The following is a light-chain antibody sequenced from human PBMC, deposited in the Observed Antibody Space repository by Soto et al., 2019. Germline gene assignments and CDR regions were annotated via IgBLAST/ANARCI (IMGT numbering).Light chain of an antibody. V-gene: IGLV7-46*01. CDR3: LLSYSGARVV. CDR2: DTS. CDR1: TGAVTSGHY. J-gene: IGLJ2*01. Sequence: QAVVTQEPSLTVSPGGTVTLTCGSSTGAVTSGHYPYWFQQKPGQAPRTLIYDTSNKHSWTPARFSGSLLGGKAALTLAGAQPEDEAEYYCLLSYSGARVVFGGGTKPTV.